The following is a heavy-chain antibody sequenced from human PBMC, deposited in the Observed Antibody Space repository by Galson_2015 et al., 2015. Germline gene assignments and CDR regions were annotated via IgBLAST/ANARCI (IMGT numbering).Heavy chain of an antibody. Sequence: SVKVSCKVSGYTLTELSMHWVRQAPGKGLEWMGGFDPEDGETIYAQKFQGRVTMTKDTSTDTAYMELSSLRSEDTAVYYCATVGPIILGARDAFDIWGQGTMVTVSS. J-gene: IGHJ3*02. CDR3: ATVGPIILGARDAFDI. D-gene: IGHD1-26*01. CDR2: FDPEDGET. CDR1: GYTLTELS. V-gene: IGHV1-24*01.